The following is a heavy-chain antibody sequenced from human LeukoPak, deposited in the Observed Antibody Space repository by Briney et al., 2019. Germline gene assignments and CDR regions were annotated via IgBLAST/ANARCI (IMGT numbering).Heavy chain of an antibody. D-gene: IGHD4-17*01. CDR3: ARDRDYAFDY. CDR2: IYNDGSSA. J-gene: IGHJ4*02. V-gene: IGHV3-74*01. CDR1: GFTFSTYW. Sequence: GGSLRLSCAASGFTFSTYWMHWVRQAPGKGLVWVSRIYNDGSSARYADSVKGRFTISRDNAKNTLYLQMNSLRAEDTAVYYCARDRDYAFDYWGQGTLVTVSS.